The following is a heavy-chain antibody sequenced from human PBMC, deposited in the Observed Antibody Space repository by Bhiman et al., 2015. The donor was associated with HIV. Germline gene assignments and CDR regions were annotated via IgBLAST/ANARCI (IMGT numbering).Heavy chain of an antibody. Sequence: EVQLLESGGGLVQPGGSLRLSCAASGFTFSSYGMSWVRQAPGKGLEWVSGVSGSGGSTYYADSVKGRFTISRDNSKNTLYLQMNSLRVEDTAVYYCARVGPALYWGQGTLVTVSS. CDR1: GFTFSSYG. CDR2: VSGSGGST. J-gene: IGHJ4*02. V-gene: IGHV3-23*01. CDR3: ARVGPALY.